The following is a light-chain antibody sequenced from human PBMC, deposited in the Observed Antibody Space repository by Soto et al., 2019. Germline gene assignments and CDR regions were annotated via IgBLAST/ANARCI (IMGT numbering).Light chain of an antibody. J-gene: IGKJ1*01. CDR2: GAS. CDR1: QSVSSN. CDR3: QQYNNRPT. V-gene: IGKV3-15*01. Sequence: IVMTQSPAFVSASLGERVTLSCRASQSVSSNLAWYKQKPGQAPRLLIYGASTRATGIPARFSGSGSGTESTLTIRSLKSEDFAVYYCQQYNNRPTVGQGTKVEIK.